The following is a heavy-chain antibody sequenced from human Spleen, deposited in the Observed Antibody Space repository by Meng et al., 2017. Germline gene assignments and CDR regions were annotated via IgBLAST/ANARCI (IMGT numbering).Heavy chain of an antibody. Sequence: GESLKISCAASGFYFNNAWMSWVRQAPGKGLEWGSTISGSGSSTYYADSVKGRFTISRDNSRNTLYLQMNSLRAEDTAVYYCARLELSTIDYWGQGTLVTVSS. CDR3: ARLELSTIDY. D-gene: IGHD3-3*02. V-gene: IGHV3-23*01. CDR2: ISGSGSST. CDR1: GFYFNNAW. J-gene: IGHJ4*02.